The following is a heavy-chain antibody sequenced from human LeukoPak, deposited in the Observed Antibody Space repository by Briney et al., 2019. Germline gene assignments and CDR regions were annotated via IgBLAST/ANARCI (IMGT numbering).Heavy chain of an antibody. V-gene: IGHV4-61*02. CDR1: GGSISSGSYY. CDR3: ARHSPKEAFDI. D-gene: IGHD2-15*01. Sequence: PSQTLSLTCTVSGGSISSGSYYWSWIRQPAGKGLEWIGRIYTSGSTNYNPSLKSRVTISVDTSKNQFSLRLSSVTAADTAVYYCARHSPKEAFDIWGQGTMVTVSS. CDR2: IYTSGST. J-gene: IGHJ3*02.